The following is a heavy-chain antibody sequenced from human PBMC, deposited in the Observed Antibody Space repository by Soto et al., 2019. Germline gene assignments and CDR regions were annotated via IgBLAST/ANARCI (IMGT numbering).Heavy chain of an antibody. J-gene: IGHJ5*01. V-gene: IGHV1-69*06. CDR2: VIPVFGSP. Sequence: VQSGAEVRKPGSSVRVSCEVSGDTFTSHTINWLRQAPGQGLEWMGGVIPVFGSPTYAQRFQARLSNTADTSTQTAHMGLSSLTSDDTAFSICARGNTGTKNWLDSWGQGTLVTVSS. CDR3: ARGNTGTKNWLDS. D-gene: IGHD1-1*01. CDR1: GDTFTSHT.